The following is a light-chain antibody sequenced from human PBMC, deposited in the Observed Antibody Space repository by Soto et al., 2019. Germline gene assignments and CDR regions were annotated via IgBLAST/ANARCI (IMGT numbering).Light chain of an antibody. V-gene: IGKV3-20*01. CDR3: QQYGGSPGT. CDR1: QFVGSSY. J-gene: IGKJ1*01. Sequence: EFVLTQSPGTLSLSPGERATLSCRASQFVGSSYVAWYQQKPGQAPRLLIYGVSSRATGIPDRFSGSGSGTDFTLTISRLEPEDFAVYYCQQYGGSPGTFGQGTKVDIK. CDR2: GVS.